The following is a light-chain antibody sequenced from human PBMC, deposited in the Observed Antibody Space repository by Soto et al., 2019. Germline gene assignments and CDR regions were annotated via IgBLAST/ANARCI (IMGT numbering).Light chain of an antibody. CDR2: GAS. CDR3: QQYGSSPRT. Sequence: DNIMSTPPHSPPVLLAGGATIHCKSTRRVFNRTNNRSYLAWYQQRVGQPPKLLFYGASTRDSGIPYRFSGSGSGTDFTLTISRLEPEDFAVYYCQQYGSSPRTFGQGTRLEIK. J-gene: IGKJ5*01. V-gene: IGKV4-1*01. CDR1: RRVFNRTNNRSY.